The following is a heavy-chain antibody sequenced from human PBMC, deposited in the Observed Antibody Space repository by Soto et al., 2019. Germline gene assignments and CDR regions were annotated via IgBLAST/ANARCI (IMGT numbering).Heavy chain of an antibody. Sequence: PGGSLRLSCAASGFSFSSYSMNWVRQAPGKGLEWVSYISGSSSTIYYVDSVKGRFTISRDNAKNSLYLQMNSLRDEDTAVYYCAREDSIIIPAVSDFWGQGTLVTVSS. V-gene: IGHV3-48*02. D-gene: IGHD2-2*01. CDR3: AREDSIIIPAVSDF. CDR2: ISGSSSTI. CDR1: GFSFSSYS. J-gene: IGHJ4*02.